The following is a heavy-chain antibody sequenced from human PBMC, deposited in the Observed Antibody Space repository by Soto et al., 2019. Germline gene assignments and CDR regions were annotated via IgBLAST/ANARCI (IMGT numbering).Heavy chain of an antibody. Sequence: GESLKISCKGSGYSFTSYWIGWVRQMPGKGLEWMGIIYPGDSDTRYSPSFQGQVTISADKSISTAYLQWSSLKASDTAMYYCSVLRDLMGWYDYYGMDVWGQGTTVTVSS. CDR1: GYSFTSYW. D-gene: IGHD2-8*01. J-gene: IGHJ6*02. V-gene: IGHV5-51*01. CDR2: IYPGDSDT. CDR3: SVLRDLMGWYDYYGMDV.